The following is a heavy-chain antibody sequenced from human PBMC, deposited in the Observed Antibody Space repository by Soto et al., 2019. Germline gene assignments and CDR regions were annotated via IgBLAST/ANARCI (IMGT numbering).Heavy chain of an antibody. V-gene: IGHV4-39*01. CDR1: GGSISSSNYY. Sequence: SETLSLTCTVSGGSISSSNYYWGWIRQPPGKGLEWIGTVYYSGTTYYNPSLKSRVTISVDASKNQFSLRLSSVTAADTALYYCARHHTESLYYFYMDVWGKGTTVTVS. D-gene: IGHD5-18*01. J-gene: IGHJ6*03. CDR3: ARHHTESLYYFYMDV. CDR2: VYYSGTT.